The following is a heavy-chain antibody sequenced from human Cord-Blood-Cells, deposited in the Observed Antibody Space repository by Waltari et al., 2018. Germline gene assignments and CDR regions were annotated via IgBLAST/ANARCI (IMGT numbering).Heavy chain of an antibody. CDR3: ARVARACDI. CDR2: IYYSGST. Sequence: QLQLQESGPGLVKPSETLSLTCTVSGGSISSSSYYWGWIRQPPGKGLEWIGSIYYSGSTDCNRALKGRGTISVDTSKNQFSLKLSSVTAADTAVYYCARVARACDIWGQGTMVTVSS. J-gene: IGHJ3*02. D-gene: IGHD5-12*01. V-gene: IGHV4-39*01. CDR1: GGSISSSSYY.